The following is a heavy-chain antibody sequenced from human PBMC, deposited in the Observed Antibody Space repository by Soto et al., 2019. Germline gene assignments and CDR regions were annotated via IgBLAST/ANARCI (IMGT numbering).Heavy chain of an antibody. J-gene: IGHJ5*02. CDR1: GGTFSSYA. Sequence: SVKVSGKASGGTFSSYAISWVRQAPGQGLEWMGGIIPIFGTANYAQKFQGRVTITADESTSTAYMELSSLRSEDTAVYYCARGLQGGVVVTARNWFDPWGQGTLVTVSS. D-gene: IGHD2-21*02. V-gene: IGHV1-69*13. CDR3: ARGLQGGVVVTARNWFDP. CDR2: IIPIFGTA.